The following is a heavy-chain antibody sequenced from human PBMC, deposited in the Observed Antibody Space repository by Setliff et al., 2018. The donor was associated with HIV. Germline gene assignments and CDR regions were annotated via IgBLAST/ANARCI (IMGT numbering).Heavy chain of an antibody. V-gene: IGHV4-34*01. J-gene: IGHJ5*02. D-gene: IGHD3-10*01. Sequence: SETLSLTCAVYGGSFSGYYWTWIRQPPGKGLEWIGDINHSGKTNYNRSLKSRVTISLDTSKNQFSLRLTSVSTAHLQISSLKAEDTAVYYCARAHLWFGESFPFDPWGQGTLVTVSS. CDR1: GGSFSGYY. CDR2: INHSGKT. CDR3: KAEDTAVYYCARAHLWFGESFPFDP.